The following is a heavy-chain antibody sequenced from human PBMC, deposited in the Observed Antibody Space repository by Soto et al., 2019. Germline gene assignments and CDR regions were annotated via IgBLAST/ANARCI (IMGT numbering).Heavy chain of an antibody. CDR2: SYYSGTT. CDR1: GASIRVPSYY. V-gene: IGHV4-39*01. Sequence: PSETLYITCTASGASIRVPSYYWTWNRKPPGKGLEWIGSSYYSGTTYFNPSLKSRATISVDTSKNQFSLRLTSVTAADTAIYYCTRRYTWNDNYFGPWGPGALGTVSS. J-gene: IGHJ5*02. D-gene: IGHD3-9*01. CDR3: TRRYTWNDNYFGP.